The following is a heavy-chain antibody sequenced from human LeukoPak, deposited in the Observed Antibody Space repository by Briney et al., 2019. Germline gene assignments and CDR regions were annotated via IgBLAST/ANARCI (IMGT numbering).Heavy chain of an antibody. Sequence: SETLSLTCAVYGGSFSGYYWSWIRQPPGKGLEWIGEINHSGSTNYNPSLKSRVTISVDTSRNQFSLKLSSVTAADTAVYYCARYHYDILTGYLGIDYWGQGTLVTVSS. CDR1: GGSFSGYY. V-gene: IGHV4-34*01. D-gene: IGHD3-9*01. CDR3: ARYHYDILTGYLGIDY. CDR2: INHSGST. J-gene: IGHJ4*02.